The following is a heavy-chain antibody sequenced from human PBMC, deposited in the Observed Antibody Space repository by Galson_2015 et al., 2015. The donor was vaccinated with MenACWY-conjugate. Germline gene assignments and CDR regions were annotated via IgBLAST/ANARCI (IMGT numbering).Heavy chain of an antibody. D-gene: IGHD1-7*01. CDR3: ARSLELITFDY. J-gene: IGHJ4*02. Sequence: SVKVSCKASGYTFFSYYLHWVRQAPGQGLEWTGIINPSGGSTSYAQKFQGRVTMTRDTSTSTVYMELSSLGSEDTAVYYCARSLELITFDYWGQGTLVTVSS. CDR1: GYTFFSYY. V-gene: IGHV1-46*01. CDR2: INPSGGST.